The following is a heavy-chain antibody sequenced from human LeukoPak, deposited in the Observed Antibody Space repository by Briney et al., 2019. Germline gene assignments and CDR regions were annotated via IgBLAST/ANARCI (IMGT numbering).Heavy chain of an antibody. V-gene: IGHV4-34*01. J-gene: IGHJ3*02. CDR2: IYHSGST. CDR1: GGSFSGYY. D-gene: IGHD1-26*01. CDR3: ARASVLIGNAFDI. Sequence: KTSETLSLTCAVYGGSFSGYYWSWIRQPPGKGLEWIGYIYHSGSTYYNPSLKSRVTISVDRSKNQFSLKLSSVTAADTAVYYCARASVLIGNAFDIWGQGTMVTVSS.